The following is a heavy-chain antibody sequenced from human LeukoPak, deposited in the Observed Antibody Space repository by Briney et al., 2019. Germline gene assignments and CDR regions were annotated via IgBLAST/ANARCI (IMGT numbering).Heavy chain of an antibody. V-gene: IGHV4-4*07. CDR2: IYTSGST. Sequence: SETLSLTCTVSGGSISSYYWSWIRQPAGKGLEWIGRIYTSGSTNYNPSLKSRVTMSVDTSKNQFSLKLSSVTAADTAVYYCAARIAAAGTSAFDIWGQGTMVTVSS. CDR3: AARIAAAGTSAFDI. J-gene: IGHJ3*02. CDR1: GGSISSYY. D-gene: IGHD6-13*01.